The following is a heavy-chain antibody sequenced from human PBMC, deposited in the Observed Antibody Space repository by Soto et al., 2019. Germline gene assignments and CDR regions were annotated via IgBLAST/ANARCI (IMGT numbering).Heavy chain of an antibody. V-gene: IGHV3-21*01. CDR3: ARDESAGSSIRY. CDR2: ISNGGNYI. CDR1: GSPFSTYG. Sequence: EVQVVESGGGLVKPGGSLRLSCTASGSPFSTYGMNWVRQAPGKGLEWVSSISNGGNYIYYADSVQGRFTISRDNAKNPLYLQMNSLRAEDTAVYFCARDESAGSSIRYWGQGTLVNVSS. D-gene: IGHD3-3*02. J-gene: IGHJ4*02.